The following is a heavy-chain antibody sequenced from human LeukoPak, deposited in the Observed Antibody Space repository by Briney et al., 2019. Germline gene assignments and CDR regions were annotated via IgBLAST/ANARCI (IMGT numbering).Heavy chain of an antibody. J-gene: IGHJ4*02. CDR3: ARVFLVATIAGGREDY. CDR2: INPNSGGT. Sequence: GASVKVSCKASGYTFTSYYMHWVRQAPGQGLEWMGWINPNSGGTNYAQKFQGRVTMTRDTSISTAYMELSRLRSDDTAVYYCARVFLVATIAGGREDYWGQGTLVTVSS. CDR1: GYTFTSYY. V-gene: IGHV1-2*02. D-gene: IGHD5-12*01.